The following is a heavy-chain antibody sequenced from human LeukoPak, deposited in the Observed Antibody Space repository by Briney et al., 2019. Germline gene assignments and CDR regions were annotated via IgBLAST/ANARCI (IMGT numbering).Heavy chain of an antibody. Sequence: GESLKMSCRWSQYSRISYWLGWARQMPGKGLEWMGIIFPADSDTKYSPSFQGQVTISADKSINIVYLQWSSLQASDPAIYYCARRVLSSSSFDYWGQGTLVT. V-gene: IGHV5-51*01. CDR1: QYSRISYW. J-gene: IGHJ4*02. CDR3: ARRVLSSSSFDY. CDR2: IFPADSDT. D-gene: IGHD6-6*01.